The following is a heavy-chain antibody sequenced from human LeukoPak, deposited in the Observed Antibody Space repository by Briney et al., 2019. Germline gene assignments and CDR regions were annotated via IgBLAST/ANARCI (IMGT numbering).Heavy chain of an antibody. J-gene: IGHJ4*02. CDR2: ISYDGSNK. V-gene: IGHV3-30*18. Sequence: PGGSLRLSCAASGFTFSSYGMHWVRQAPGKGLEWVAVISYDGSNKYHADSVKGRFTISRDNSKNTLYLQMNSLRAEDTAAYYCAKGSDWSGYWELIGYWGQGTLVTVSS. D-gene: IGHD3-3*01. CDR3: AKGSDWSGYWELIGY. CDR1: GFTFSSYG.